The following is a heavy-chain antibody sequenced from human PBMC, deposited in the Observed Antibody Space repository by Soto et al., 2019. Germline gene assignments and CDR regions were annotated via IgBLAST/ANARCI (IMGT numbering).Heavy chain of an antibody. CDR1: GYTFTGYY. V-gene: IGHV1-2*02. J-gene: IGHJ4*02. Sequence: ASVKVSCKASGYTFTGYYIHWVRQAPGQGLEWMGWINPNSGGTKYPQKFQGRVTMTRDTSISTVYMSLTGLKSDDTTVYFCARDLAKGGGSAGFAYWGQGTRGTVS. CDR2: INPNSGGT. CDR3: ARDLAKGGGSAGFAY. D-gene: IGHD2-15*01.